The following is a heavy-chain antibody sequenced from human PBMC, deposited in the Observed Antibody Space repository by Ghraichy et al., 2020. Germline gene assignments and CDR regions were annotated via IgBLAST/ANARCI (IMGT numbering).Heavy chain of an antibody. Sequence: GESLNISCAASKFTFSSYAMHWVRQAPGKGLEWVAVLSHDGTNKYNADSVKGRITISRDNSKNTLWLQMNNLRTEDTAVYFCARGAEYTSGWYAANGLDVWGQGTSVTVS. J-gene: IGHJ6*02. CDR1: KFTFSSYA. V-gene: IGHV3-30-3*01. D-gene: IGHD6-19*01. CDR2: LSHDGTNK. CDR3: ARGAEYTSGWYAANGLDV.